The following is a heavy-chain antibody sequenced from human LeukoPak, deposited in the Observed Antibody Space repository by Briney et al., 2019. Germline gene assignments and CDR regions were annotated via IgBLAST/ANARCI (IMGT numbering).Heavy chain of an antibody. Sequence: HTGGSLRLSCAASGFIFSSYWMHWVRQAPGKGLEWVSTISGSGGGTYYADSVKGRFTISRDDSKNTLYLQMNSLRAEDTAVYYCAKDLNIVVVTAPDYWGQGTLVTVSS. CDR2: ISGSGGGT. CDR3: AKDLNIVVVTAPDY. V-gene: IGHV3-23*01. D-gene: IGHD2-21*02. J-gene: IGHJ4*02. CDR1: GFIFSSYW.